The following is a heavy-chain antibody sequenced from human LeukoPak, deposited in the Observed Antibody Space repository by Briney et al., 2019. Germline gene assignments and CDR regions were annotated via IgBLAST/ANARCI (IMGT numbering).Heavy chain of an antibody. J-gene: IGHJ4*02. CDR3: AREVPVAGRPTPHY. CDR2: IYNSGST. Sequence: SETLSLTCTVSGGSISGYYCNWIRQPPGKGLEWIGNIYNSGSTNYNPSLKSRVTMSIDTSKNQFSLKLSSVTAADTAVYYCAREVPVAGRPTPHYWGQGTLVTVSS. CDR1: GGSISGYY. V-gene: IGHV4-59*01. D-gene: IGHD6-19*01.